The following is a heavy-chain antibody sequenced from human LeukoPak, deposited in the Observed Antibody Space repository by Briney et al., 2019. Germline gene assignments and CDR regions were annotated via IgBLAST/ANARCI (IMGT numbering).Heavy chain of an antibody. J-gene: IGHJ6*03. D-gene: IGHD2-2*01. CDR1: GFTFSSYA. CDR2: ISYDGSNK. CDR3: ARDYHCSSTSCPLGTMDV. V-gene: IGHV3-30*04. Sequence: GGSLRLSCAASGFTFSSYAMHWVRQAPGKGLEWVAVISYDGSNKYYADSVKGRFTISRDNSKNTLYLQMNSLRAEDTAVYYCARDYHCSSTSCPLGTMDVWGKGTTVTVSS.